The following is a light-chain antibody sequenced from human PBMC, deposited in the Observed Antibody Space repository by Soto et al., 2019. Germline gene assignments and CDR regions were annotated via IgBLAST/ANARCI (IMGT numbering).Light chain of an antibody. CDR3: SSYTSRSTLDYV. CDR2: EVS. V-gene: IGLV2-14*01. Sequence: QSALTQFASVSGSPGQSITISCTGTTSDVGRYKFVSWYQQHPGKAPKLLIYEVSNRPSGVSSRFSGSKSGNTASLTISGLQAEDEADYYCSSYTSRSTLDYVFGSGTKLTVL. J-gene: IGLJ1*01. CDR1: TSDVGRYKF.